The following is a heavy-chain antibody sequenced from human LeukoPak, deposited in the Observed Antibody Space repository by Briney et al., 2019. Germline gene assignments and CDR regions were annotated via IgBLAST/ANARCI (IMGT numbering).Heavy chain of an antibody. CDR3: ARVYSGNYCDY. D-gene: IGHD1-26*01. V-gene: IGHV4-59*01. J-gene: IGHJ4*02. CDR2: IYYSGST. Sequence: PGGSLRLSCAGSGFTFSSDSMNWVRQAPGKGLEWIGHIYYSGSTNYNPSLKSRVTISVDTSKNQFSLKVSSVTAADTAVYYCARVYSGNYCDYWGQGTLVTVSS. CDR1: GFTFSSDS.